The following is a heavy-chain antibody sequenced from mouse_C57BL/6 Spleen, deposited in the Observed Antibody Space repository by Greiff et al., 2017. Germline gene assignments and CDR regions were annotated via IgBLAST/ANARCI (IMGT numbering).Heavy chain of an antibody. CDR2: IYPGDGDT. D-gene: IGHD2-3*01. CDR3: ARSGGWLLPYYFDY. CDR1: GYAFSSSW. J-gene: IGHJ2*01. Sequence: VQLQESGPELVKPGASVKISCKASGYAFSSSWMNWVKQRPGKGLEWIGRIYPGDGDTNYNGKFKGKATLTADKSSSTAYMQLSSLTSEDSAVYFCARSGGWLLPYYFDYWGQGTTLTVSS. V-gene: IGHV1-82*01.